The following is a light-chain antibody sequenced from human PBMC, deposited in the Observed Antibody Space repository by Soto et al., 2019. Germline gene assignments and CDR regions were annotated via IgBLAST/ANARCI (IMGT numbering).Light chain of an antibody. J-gene: IGLJ2*01. CDR1: SNDIGGYNS. Sequence: QSALTQPHSVSGSPGQSVTISCTGTSNDIGGYNSVSWYQRHPGKAPKLIIYDVTKRPSGVPDRFSGSKSGDTASLTISGLQSEDEAEYYSCSYAGTHTFVIFGAGTKLTVL. CDR3: CSYAGTHTFVI. V-gene: IGLV2-11*01. CDR2: DVT.